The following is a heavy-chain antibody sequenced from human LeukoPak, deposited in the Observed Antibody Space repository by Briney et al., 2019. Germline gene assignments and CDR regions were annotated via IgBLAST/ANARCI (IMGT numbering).Heavy chain of an antibody. V-gene: IGHV3-33*06. CDR1: GFTFSSYG. CDR3: AKDWGASDY. J-gene: IGHJ4*02. D-gene: IGHD1-26*01. Sequence: GGSLRLSCAASGFTFSSYGMHWVRQAPGKGLGWVAVIWYDGSNEYYADSMKGRFTISRDNSKNTLYLQMNSLRVEDTAVYYCAKDWGASDYWGQGTLVTVSS. CDR2: IWYDGSNE.